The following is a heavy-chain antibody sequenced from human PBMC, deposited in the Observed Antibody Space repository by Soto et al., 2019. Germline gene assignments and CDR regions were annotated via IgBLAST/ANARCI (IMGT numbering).Heavy chain of an antibody. CDR1: GGSISSSSYY. V-gene: IGHV4-39*01. CDR2: IYYSGST. Sequence: SETLSLTCTVSGGSISSSSYYWGWIRQPPGKGLEWIGSIYYSGSTYYNPSLKSRVTISVDTSKNQFSLKLSSVTAADTAVYYCARQVTTPFGEWLPRWFDPRGQGTLVTVSS. CDR3: ARQVTTPFGEWLPRWFDP. J-gene: IGHJ5*02. D-gene: IGHD3-10*01.